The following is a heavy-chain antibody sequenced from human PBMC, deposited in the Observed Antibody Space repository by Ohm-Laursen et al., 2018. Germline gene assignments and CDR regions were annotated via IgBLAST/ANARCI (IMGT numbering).Heavy chain of an antibody. CDR1: GASISSEY. J-gene: IGHJ6*02. CDR3: ARIESDSGGYWYFGMDV. CDR2: IYYRGTT. V-gene: IGHV4-59*01. D-gene: IGHD3-22*01. Sequence: GTLSLTCIVSGASISSEYWTWIRQPPGKGLEWIGYIYYRGTTNYNPSLKSRVTISVDTSKNQFSLKPSSVTAADTALYYCARIESDSGGYWYFGMDVWGQGTTVTVSS.